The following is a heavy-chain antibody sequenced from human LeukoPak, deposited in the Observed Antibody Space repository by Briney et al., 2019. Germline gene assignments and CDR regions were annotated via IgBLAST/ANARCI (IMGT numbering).Heavy chain of an antibody. Sequence: GESLRLSCAASGFTFSTYSMNWLRLAPGKGLEWVSSISPDSNYKYYVDSVKGRFTISRDNAKSSLYLQMNSLRAEDTAAYYCAKGAIAAAGRSEDYLDYWGQGTLVRVSP. CDR3: AKGAIAAAGRSEDYLDY. CDR2: ISPDSNYK. V-gene: IGHV3-21*01. CDR1: GFTFSTYS. J-gene: IGHJ4*02. D-gene: IGHD6-13*01.